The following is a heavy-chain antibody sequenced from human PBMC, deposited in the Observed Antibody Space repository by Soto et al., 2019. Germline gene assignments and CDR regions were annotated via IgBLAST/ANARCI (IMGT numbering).Heavy chain of an antibody. CDR2: TYFRSKWYN. CDR1: VDSVSSNTAS. V-gene: IGHV6-1*01. Sequence: SQTLSLTCAISVDSVSSNTASWNWIRQPPSRGLEWLGRTYFRSKWYNDYAVSVKSRIIINPDTSNNQFSLQLNSVTPEDTAVYFCAKGDNLGPKTGYAFDPWGQGIMVTVSS. CDR3: AKGDNLGPKTGYAFDP. J-gene: IGHJ5*02. D-gene: IGHD5-12*01.